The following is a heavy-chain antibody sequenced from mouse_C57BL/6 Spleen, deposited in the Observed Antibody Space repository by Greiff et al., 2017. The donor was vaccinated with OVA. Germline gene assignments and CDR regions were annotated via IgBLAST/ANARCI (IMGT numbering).Heavy chain of an antibody. CDR2: IYPGDGDT. CDR3: ARKAQGAMDY. Sequence: QVQLQQSGPELVKPGASVKISCKASGYSFRSSWMNWVKQRPGKGLVWIGRIYPGDGDTNYNGKFKGKATLTADKSSSTAYMQLSSLTSEDSAVYFCARKAQGAMDYWGQGTSVTVSS. CDR1: GYSFRSSW. D-gene: IGHD3-1*01. J-gene: IGHJ4*01. V-gene: IGHV1-82*01.